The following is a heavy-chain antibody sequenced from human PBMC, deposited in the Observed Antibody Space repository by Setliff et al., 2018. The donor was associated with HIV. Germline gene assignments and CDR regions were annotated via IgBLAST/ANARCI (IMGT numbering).Heavy chain of an antibody. CDR3: AKQGYSDSLFAFDV. CDR2: IHPNTGST. CDR1: GYTFTAYY. D-gene: IGHD1-26*01. J-gene: IGHJ3*01. Sequence: GASVKVSCKTSGYTFTAYYIYWVRQAPGHGLELMGLIHPNTGSTNYLQEFQGRVTITMDTSMSTVFMALTGLTSDETGVYYCAKQGYSDSLFAFDVWGQGTMVTVSS. V-gene: IGHV1-2*05.